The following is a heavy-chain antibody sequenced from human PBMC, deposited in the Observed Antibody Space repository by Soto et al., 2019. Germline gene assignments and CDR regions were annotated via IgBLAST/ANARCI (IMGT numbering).Heavy chain of an antibody. CDR2: IYYSGST. J-gene: IGHJ6*02. CDR3: ARMYSSSVKYGMDV. CDR1: GGSISSGGYY. V-gene: IGHV4-31*03. D-gene: IGHD6-13*01. Sequence: QVQLQESGPGLVKPSQTLSLTCTVSGGSISSGGYYWSWIRQHPGKGLEWIGYIYYSGSTYYNPSLESRVTISVDTSKNQFSLKLSSVTAADTAVYYCARMYSSSVKYGMDVWGQGTTVTVSS.